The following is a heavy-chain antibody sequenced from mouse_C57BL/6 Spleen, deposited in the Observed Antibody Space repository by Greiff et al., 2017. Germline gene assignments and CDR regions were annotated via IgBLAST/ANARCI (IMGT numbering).Heavy chain of an antibody. V-gene: IGHV5-17*01. D-gene: IGHD5-1*01. CDR2: ISSGSSTI. J-gene: IGHJ1*03. Sequence: EVQLVESGGGLVKPGGSLKLSCAASGFTFSDYGMPWVRQAPEKGLEWVAYISSGSSTIYYADTVKGRFTISRDNAKNTLFLQMTSLRSEDTAMYYCARPREYGDWDIEVWGTGTSVTVSS. CDR3: ARPREYGDWDIEV. CDR1: GFTFSDYG.